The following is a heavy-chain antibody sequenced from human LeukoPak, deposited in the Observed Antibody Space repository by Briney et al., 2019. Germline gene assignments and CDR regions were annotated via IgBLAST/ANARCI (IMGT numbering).Heavy chain of an antibody. CDR3: AKDRRNSMVRGVIITY. Sequence: GGSLRLSCSASGFTFSSYAMSWVRQAPGKGLEWVSAISGSGGSTYYADSVKGRFTISRDNSKNTLYLQTNSLRAEDTAVYYCAKDRRNSMVRGVIITYWGQGTLVTVSS. J-gene: IGHJ4*02. CDR2: ISGSGGST. V-gene: IGHV3-23*01. D-gene: IGHD3-10*01. CDR1: GFTFSSYA.